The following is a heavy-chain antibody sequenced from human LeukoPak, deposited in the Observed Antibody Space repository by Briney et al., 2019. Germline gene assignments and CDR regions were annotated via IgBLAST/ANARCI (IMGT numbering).Heavy chain of an antibody. CDR1: GGSFSGYY. CDR2: IYYSGST. D-gene: IGHD2-15*01. CDR3: ARGLACDY. J-gene: IGHJ4*02. Sequence: SETLSLTCAVYGGSFSGYYWSWIRQPPGKGLEWIGFIYYSGSTNYNPSLKSRVTISVDTSKNQFSLKLSSVTAADTAVYYCARGLACDYWGQGTLVTVSS. V-gene: IGHV4-59*01.